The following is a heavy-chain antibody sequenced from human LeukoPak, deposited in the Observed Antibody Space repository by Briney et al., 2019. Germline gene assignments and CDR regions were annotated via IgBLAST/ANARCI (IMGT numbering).Heavy chain of an antibody. V-gene: IGHV4-4*02. Sequence: SETLSLTCGVSGGSISSSNWWSWVRQPPGKGLEWMGEIYHSGSTNYNPSLKSRVTISVDKSKNQFSLKLSSVTAADTAVYYCARGITMVRGVITYFDYWGQGTLVTVSS. CDR3: ARGITMVRGVITYFDY. CDR2: IYHSGST. J-gene: IGHJ4*02. D-gene: IGHD3-10*01. CDR1: GGSISSSNW.